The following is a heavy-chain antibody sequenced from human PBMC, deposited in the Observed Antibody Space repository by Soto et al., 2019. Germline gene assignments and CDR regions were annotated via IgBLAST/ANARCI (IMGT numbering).Heavy chain of an antibody. D-gene: IGHD6-19*01. V-gene: IGHV1-18*04. CDR3: ARDPWVAVAGMGGFDP. CDR2: ISAYNGNT. J-gene: IGHJ5*02. Sequence: QVQLVQSGAEVKKPGASVKVSCKASGYTFTSYGISWVRQAPGQGLEWMGWISAYNGNTHYAQKLQGRVTMTTDTTTSTAYMELRSVRSDGTAVYYCARDPWVAVAGMGGFDPWGQGTLVTVSS. CDR1: GYTFTSYG.